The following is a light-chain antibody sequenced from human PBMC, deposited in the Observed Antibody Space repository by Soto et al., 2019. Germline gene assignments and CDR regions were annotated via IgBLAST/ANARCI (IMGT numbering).Light chain of an antibody. CDR3: QQYDNLPLT. Sequence: DIPRTQSPSSLSAAVGDRVTITCQASRYITNSLHWFQQKPGKAPKLLIYDASILQAGVPSRFSGSGSGIDFTFTISSLQPEDMATYYCQQYDNLPLTFGGGTKVEIK. V-gene: IGKV1-33*01. J-gene: IGKJ4*01. CDR2: DAS. CDR1: RYITNS.